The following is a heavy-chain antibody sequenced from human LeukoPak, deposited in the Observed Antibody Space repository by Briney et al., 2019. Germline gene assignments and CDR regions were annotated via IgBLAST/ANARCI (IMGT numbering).Heavy chain of an antibody. V-gene: IGHV3-23*01. Sequence: PGGSLRLSCAASGFTFSSYAMSWVRLAPGKGLEWVSTISGSGGDTYSADSVKGRFTVSRDNSKNTLYLQMNSLRAEDTAVYYCAKVGFSEMEWLLYSDHWGQGTLVTVSS. D-gene: IGHD3-3*01. CDR1: GFTFSSYA. J-gene: IGHJ4*02. CDR2: ISGSGGDT. CDR3: AKVGFSEMEWLLYSDH.